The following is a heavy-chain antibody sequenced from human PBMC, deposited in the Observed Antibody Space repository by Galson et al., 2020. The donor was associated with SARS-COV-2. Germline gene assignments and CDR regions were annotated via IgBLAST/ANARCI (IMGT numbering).Heavy chain of an antibody. Sequence: GGSLRLSCAASGFTVTTYGMHWVRQAPGKGLEWVAFIWYDGSNEYYSDSVKGRFSISRDKSKNTLLLQMNNLTAADTAVYYCARDEKVDPGMVPHWGQGTLVSVTS. CDR3: ARDEKVDPGMVPH. J-gene: IGHJ4*02. CDR2: IWYDGSNE. V-gene: IGHV3-33*01. D-gene: IGHD5-18*01. CDR1: GFTVTTYG.